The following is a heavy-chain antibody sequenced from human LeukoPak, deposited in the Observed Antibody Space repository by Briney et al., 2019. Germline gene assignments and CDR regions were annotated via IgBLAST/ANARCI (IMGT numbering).Heavy chain of an antibody. V-gene: IGHV3-30*03. Sequence: GGSLRLSCAASGFTFSSYGMHWVRQAPGKGLEWVAVISYDGSNKYYADSVKGRFTISRDNSKNTLYLQMNSLRAEDTAVYYCARVEGGYYGDYLIDYWGQGTLVTVSS. J-gene: IGHJ4*02. CDR2: ISYDGSNK. CDR1: GFTFSSYG. D-gene: IGHD4-17*01. CDR3: ARVEGGYYGDYLIDY.